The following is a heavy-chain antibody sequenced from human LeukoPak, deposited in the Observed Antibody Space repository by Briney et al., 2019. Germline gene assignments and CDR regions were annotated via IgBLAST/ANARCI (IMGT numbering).Heavy chain of an antibody. CDR2: ISYDGSNE. CDR3: GKEGYYGSGSFPDY. CDR1: GFTFSSYG. Sequence: GGSLRLSCAASGFTFSSYGMHCVRQAPGKGLEWVAVISYDGSNEYYADSVKGRFTISRDNSKNTLYLQMNSLRAEDTAVYYCGKEGYYGSGSFPDYWGQGTLVTVSS. J-gene: IGHJ4*02. D-gene: IGHD3-10*01. V-gene: IGHV3-30*18.